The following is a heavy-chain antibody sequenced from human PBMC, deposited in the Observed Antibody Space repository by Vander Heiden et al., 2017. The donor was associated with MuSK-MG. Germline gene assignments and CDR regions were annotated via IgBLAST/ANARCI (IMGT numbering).Heavy chain of an antibody. Sequence: EVQILQSGGGLVQPGGSLRLSCAASGFTFSNYAMSWVRQAPGKGLEWISVISASGGSIVYEDSGKGRLTISRDNSKNTLYLQMNSLRAEDTAVYYCAKLYGAGSYPPFDYWGHGALVSVSS. V-gene: IGHV3-23*01. CDR2: ISASGGSI. CDR1: GFTFSNYA. J-gene: IGHJ4*01. CDR3: AKLYGAGSYPPFDY. D-gene: IGHD3-10*01.